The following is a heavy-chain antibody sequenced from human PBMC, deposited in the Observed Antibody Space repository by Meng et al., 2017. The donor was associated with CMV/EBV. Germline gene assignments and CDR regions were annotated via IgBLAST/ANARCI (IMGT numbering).Heavy chain of an antibody. Sequence: QGQRGKCGAEVKKPGASVKVSCKASGYTFTGYYMHWVRQAPGQGLEWMGWINPNSGGTNYAQKFQGRVTMTRDTSISTAYMELSRLRSDDTAVYYCARGQYYYDSSGYYNYFDYWGQGTLVTVSS. D-gene: IGHD3-22*01. V-gene: IGHV1-2*02. CDR2: INPNSGGT. J-gene: IGHJ4*02. CDR1: GYTFTGYY. CDR3: ARGQYYYDSSGYYNYFDY.